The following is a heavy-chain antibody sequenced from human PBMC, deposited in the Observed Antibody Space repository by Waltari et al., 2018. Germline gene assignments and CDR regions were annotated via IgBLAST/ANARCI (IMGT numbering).Heavy chain of an antibody. CDR3: ARGILKGYYTRNAFDI. CDR1: GASISSYY. D-gene: IGHD3-3*01. V-gene: IGHV4-59*12. Sequence: QVQLQESGPGLVKPAETLSLTCTVSGASISSYYWCSIRPPPGKGLEWIGYIYSSGSTNYNPSLMSRVTISVDTSKNQFSLKLSSVTAADTAVYYCARGILKGYYTRNAFDIWGQGTMVTVSS. CDR2: IYSSGST. J-gene: IGHJ3*02.